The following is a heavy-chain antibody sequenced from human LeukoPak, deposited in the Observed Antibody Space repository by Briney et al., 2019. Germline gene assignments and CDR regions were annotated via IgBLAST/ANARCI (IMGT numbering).Heavy chain of an antibody. J-gene: IGHJ4*02. CDR2: INHSGST. CDR1: GGSFSSYY. V-gene: IGHV4-34*01. Sequence: SETLSLTCAVYGGSFSSYYWSWIRQPPGKWLEWIGEINHSGSTNYNPSLKSRVTISVDTSKNQFSLKLSSVTAADTAVYYCAREGYYYDSSGYRATKTDYWWQGTLGTVSS. D-gene: IGHD3-22*01. CDR3: AREGYYYDSSGYRATKTDY.